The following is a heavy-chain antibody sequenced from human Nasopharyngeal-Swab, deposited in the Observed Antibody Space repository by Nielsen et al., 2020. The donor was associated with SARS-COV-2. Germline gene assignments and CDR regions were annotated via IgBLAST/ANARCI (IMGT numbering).Heavy chain of an antibody. J-gene: IGHJ4*02. CDR3: ARGKAGYCSSTSCYLYFDY. Sequence: ASVKVSCKASGYTFTSYAMHWVRQAPGQRLEWMGWINAGNGNTKYSQKFQGRVTITRDTSASTAYMELSSPRSEDTAVYYCARGKAGYCSSTSCYLYFDYWGQGTLVTVSS. CDR2: INAGNGNT. CDR1: GYTFTSYA. V-gene: IGHV1-3*01. D-gene: IGHD2-2*01.